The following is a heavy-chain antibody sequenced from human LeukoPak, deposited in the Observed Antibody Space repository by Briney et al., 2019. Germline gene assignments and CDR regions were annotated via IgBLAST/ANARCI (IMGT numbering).Heavy chain of an antibody. CDR2: INWNGGST. J-gene: IGHJ6*03. D-gene: IGHD3-3*01. Sequence: GGSLRLSCAASGFTFSSYEMNWVRQAPGKGLEWVSGINWNGGSTGYADSVKGRFTISRDNAKNSLYLQMNSLRAEDTALYYCARINYDFWSGDYYYYYYMDVWGKGTTVTVSS. CDR3: ARINYDFWSGDYYYYYYMDV. V-gene: IGHV3-20*04. CDR1: GFTFSSYE.